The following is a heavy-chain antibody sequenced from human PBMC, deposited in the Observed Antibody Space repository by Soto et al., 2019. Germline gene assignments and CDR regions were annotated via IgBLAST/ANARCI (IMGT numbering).Heavy chain of an antibody. CDR2: ITGSGGST. Sequence: EVQLLETGGGLVQPGGSLRLSCAASGFTFSSYAMSWVRQTPGKGLEWVSAITGSGGSTYHGDSVKGRFTISRDNSEKTLYLQMNALGDEDTAVYYCAQGSSTRRPDCFDYWGQGTLVTVSS. V-gene: IGHV3-23*01. J-gene: IGHJ4*02. D-gene: IGHD2-2*01. CDR3: AQGSSTRRPDCFDY. CDR1: GFTFSSYA.